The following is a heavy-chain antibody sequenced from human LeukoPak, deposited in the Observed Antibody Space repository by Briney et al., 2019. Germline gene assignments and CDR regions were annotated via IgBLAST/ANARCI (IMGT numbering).Heavy chain of an antibody. V-gene: IGHV4-4*07. D-gene: IGHD3-3*01. CDR3: ARDGLVGYDFWSSYYTKVGY. CDR2: IYTSGST. Sequence: SETLSLTCTVSGGSISSYYWSWIRQPAGKGLEWIGRIYTSGSTNYNPSLKSRVTMSVDTSKNQFSLKLSSVTAADTAVYYCARDGLVGYDFWSSYYTKVGYWGQGTLVTVSS. J-gene: IGHJ4*02. CDR1: GGSISSYY.